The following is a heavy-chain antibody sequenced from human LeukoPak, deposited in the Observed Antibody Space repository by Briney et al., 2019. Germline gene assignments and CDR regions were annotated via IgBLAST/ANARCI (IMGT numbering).Heavy chain of an antibody. CDR1: GFTFDDYA. Sequence: PGRSLRLSCAASGFTFDDYAMHWVRQAPGKGLEWVSGISWNSGSIGYADSVKGRFTISRDNAKNSLYLQMNSLRAEDTALYYCAKDIVVVVAATGPFDYWGQGTLVTVSS. V-gene: IGHV3-9*01. D-gene: IGHD2-15*01. J-gene: IGHJ4*02. CDR2: ISWNSGSI. CDR3: AKDIVVVVAATGPFDY.